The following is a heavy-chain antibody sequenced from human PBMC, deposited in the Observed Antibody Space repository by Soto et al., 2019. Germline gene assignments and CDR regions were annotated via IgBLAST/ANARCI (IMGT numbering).Heavy chain of an antibody. V-gene: IGHV4-30-2*01. J-gene: IGHJ5*02. CDR3: ARVPDR. Sequence: SATLSLTFALSDRSISSAGYSWSWIRQPPGKGLEWIGYIYHSRSTYYNPSLKSRVTISVDRSKNQFSLKLSSVTAADTAVYYCARVPDRWGQGTLVTVS. CDR1: DRSISSAGYS. CDR2: IYHSRST. D-gene: IGHD2-2*01.